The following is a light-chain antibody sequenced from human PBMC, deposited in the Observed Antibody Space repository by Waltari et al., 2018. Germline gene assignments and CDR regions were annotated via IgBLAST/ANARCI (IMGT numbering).Light chain of an antibody. V-gene: IGLV2-14*03. CDR1: SSDIGGYNR. CDR2: EVN. CDR3: SSYSTTQTYI. Sequence: QAALTQSPSVSGSPGQSVTISCTGTSSDIGGYNRVSWYQQHPGKAPKLILYEVNKRPSGVSCRFSGSKSGNTASLTISRLQPDDETDYYCSSYSTTQTYIFGSGTRLTVL. J-gene: IGLJ1*01.